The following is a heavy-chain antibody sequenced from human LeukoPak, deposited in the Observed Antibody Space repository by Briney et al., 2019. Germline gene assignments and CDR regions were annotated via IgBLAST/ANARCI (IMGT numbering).Heavy chain of an antibody. CDR1: GFIFHSYG. V-gene: IGHV3-23*01. CDR3: ANSGGSRIAVAVSSFDY. J-gene: IGHJ4*02. CDR2: NSGRCGRT. Sequence: SGGSVSLFCAASGFIFHSYGMIGVSHPPGRALVGVLANSGRCGRTYYADYVKGRFTISRDNSKNTLYLQMNSMRAEDTAVYYCANSGGSRIAVAVSSFDYWGQGTLVTVSS. D-gene: IGHD6-19*01.